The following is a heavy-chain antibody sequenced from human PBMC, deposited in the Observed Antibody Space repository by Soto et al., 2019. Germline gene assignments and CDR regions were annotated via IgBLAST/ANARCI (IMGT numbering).Heavy chain of an antibody. Sequence: DVQLVESGGGLIQPGESLRLSCAAFGFTISGKKYVAWVRQAPGKGLEWVCARYDLDGSFYAASVKGRFTTSSDSSKTTVYLQMNDLRPDDTAVYYCATWHEREHAYDVWGQGTTVTVSS. J-gene: IGHJ3*01. CDR1: GFTISGKKY. D-gene: IGHD1-1*01. CDR3: ATWHEREHAYDV. V-gene: IGHV3-53*01. CDR2: RYDLDGS.